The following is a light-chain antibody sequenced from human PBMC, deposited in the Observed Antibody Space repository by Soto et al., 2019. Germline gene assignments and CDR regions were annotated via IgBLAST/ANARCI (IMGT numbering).Light chain of an antibody. V-gene: IGLV1-51*02. J-gene: IGLJ1*01. CDR2: END. CDR3: GTWDKTLNSYV. Sequence: QSVLTQPPSMSAAPGQKVTISCYGSSSNIENYYVSWYQQLPGTAPKLLIYENDKRFSGISDRFSGSKSGTSATLGITGLQTGDEADYYCGTWDKTLNSYVFATGTKVTVL. CDR1: SSNIENYY.